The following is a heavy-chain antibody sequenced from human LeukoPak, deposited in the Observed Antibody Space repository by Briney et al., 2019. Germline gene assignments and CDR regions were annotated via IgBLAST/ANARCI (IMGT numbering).Heavy chain of an antibody. CDR2: IYYSGST. V-gene: IGHV4-31*03. CDR1: GGSISSGGYY. Sequence: SETLSLTCTVSGGSISSGGYYWSWIRQHPGKGLEWIGYIYYSGSTYYNPSLKSRVTTSVDTSKDQFSLKLSSVTAADTAVYYCARAQTGYTDYWGQGTLVTVFS. D-gene: IGHD5-18*01. J-gene: IGHJ4*02. CDR3: ARAQTGYTDY.